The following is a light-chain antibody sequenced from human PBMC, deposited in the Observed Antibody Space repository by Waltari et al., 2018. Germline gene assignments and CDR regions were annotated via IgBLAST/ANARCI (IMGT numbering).Light chain of an antibody. CDR1: SSNIGAGFD. J-gene: IGLJ3*02. CDR2: VTN. CDR3: QSYDISLSAYV. V-gene: IGLV1-40*01. Sequence: QSVLTQPPSLSGAPGQRVTISCAGNSSNIGAGFDVHWYQQFPGPSPLLSFSVTNIRPSGVPDRFSASKSGTSASLAVSGLQAQDEADYYCQSYDISLSAYVFGGGTKLTVL.